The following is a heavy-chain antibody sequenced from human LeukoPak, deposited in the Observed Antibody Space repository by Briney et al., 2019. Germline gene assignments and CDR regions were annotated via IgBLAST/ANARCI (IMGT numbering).Heavy chain of an antibody. CDR1: GGTFSSYG. CDR2: ISAYNGNT. Sequence: ASVKVSCKASGGTFSSYGISWVRQAPGQGLEWMGWISAYNGNTNYAQKLQGRVTMTTDTSTSTAYMELRSLRSDDTAVYYCAGDDGDTMIVVVEGAFDIWGQGTMVTVSS. D-gene: IGHD3-22*01. V-gene: IGHV1-18*01. CDR3: AGDDGDTMIVVVEGAFDI. J-gene: IGHJ3*02.